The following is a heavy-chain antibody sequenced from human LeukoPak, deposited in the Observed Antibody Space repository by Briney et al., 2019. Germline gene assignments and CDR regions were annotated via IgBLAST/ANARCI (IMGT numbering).Heavy chain of an antibody. CDR2: IYYSGST. D-gene: IGHD3-10*01. J-gene: IGHJ6*03. V-gene: IGHV4-59*08. CDR1: GGSFSGYY. Sequence: SETLSLTCGVYGGSFSGYYWSWIRQPPGKGLEWIGYIYYSGSTNYNPSLKSRVTISVDTSKNQFSLKLSSVTAADTAVYYCARTGWYYGSGSQYGYYYYYYMDVWGKGTTVTVSS. CDR3: ARTGWYYGSGSQYGYYYYYYMDV.